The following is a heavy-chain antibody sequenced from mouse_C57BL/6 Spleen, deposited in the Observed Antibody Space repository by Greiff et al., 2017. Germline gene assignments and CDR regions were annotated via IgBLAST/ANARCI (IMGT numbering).Heavy chain of an antibody. D-gene: IGHD1-1*01. V-gene: IGHV5-6*01. CDR3: ARQDYYGRSADYFDY. CDR1: GFTFSSYG. Sequence: EVHLVESGGDLVKPGGSLKLSCAASGFTFSSYGMSWVRQTPDKRLEWVATISSGGSYTYYPDSVKGRFTISRDNAKNTLYLQMSSLKSEDTAMYYCARQDYYGRSADYFDYWGQGTTLTVSS. J-gene: IGHJ2*01. CDR2: ISSGGSYT.